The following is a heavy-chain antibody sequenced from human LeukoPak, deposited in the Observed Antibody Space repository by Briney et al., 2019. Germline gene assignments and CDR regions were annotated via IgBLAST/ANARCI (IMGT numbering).Heavy chain of an antibody. J-gene: IGHJ6*04. CDR3: ARGKGQWPVTGTLYYYGMDV. D-gene: IGHD6-19*01. Sequence: SETLSLTCAVYGGSFSGYYWSWIRQPPGKGLEWIGEINHSGSTNYNPSLKSRVTISVDTSKNQFSLRLSSVTAADTAVYYCARGKGQWPVTGTLYYYGMDVWGKGTTVTVSS. CDR1: GGSFSGYY. V-gene: IGHV4-34*01. CDR2: INHSGST.